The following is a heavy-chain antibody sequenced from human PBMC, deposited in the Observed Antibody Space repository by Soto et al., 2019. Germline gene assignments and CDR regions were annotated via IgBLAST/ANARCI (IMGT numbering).Heavy chain of an antibody. Sequence: SETLSLTCAVYGGSFSGYYWSWIRQPPGKGLEWIGEINHSGSTNYNPSLKSRVTISVDTSKNQFSLKLSSVTAADTAVYYCARGQVVVVVAATRSNWFDPWGQGTLVTVSS. J-gene: IGHJ5*02. V-gene: IGHV4-34*01. D-gene: IGHD2-15*01. CDR3: ARGQVVVVVAATRSNWFDP. CDR1: GGSFSGYY. CDR2: INHSGST.